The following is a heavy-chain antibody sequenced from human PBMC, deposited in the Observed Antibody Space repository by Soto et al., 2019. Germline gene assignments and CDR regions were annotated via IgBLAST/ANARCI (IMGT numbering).Heavy chain of an antibody. Sequence: SHTLSLTCAISGDSVSSNSAAWNWIRQSPSRGLECLCRTYYRSKWYNDYAVSVKSRITINTDTSKNQFSLQLNSVTPEDTAVYYCASSHRTYYDFWSGYYAFDYWGQGTLVTVSS. CDR1: GDSVSSNSAA. V-gene: IGHV6-1*01. J-gene: IGHJ4*02. D-gene: IGHD3-3*01. CDR2: TYYRSKWYN. CDR3: ASSHRTYYDFWSGYYAFDY.